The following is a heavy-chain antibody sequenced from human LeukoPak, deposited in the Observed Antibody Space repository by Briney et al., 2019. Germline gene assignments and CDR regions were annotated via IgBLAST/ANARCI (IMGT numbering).Heavy chain of an antibody. CDR2: ISSSSSYI. CDR3: ARRRTTVTTSLDY. J-gene: IGHJ4*02. Sequence: KSGGSLRLSCAASGFTFSSYAMSWVRQAPGKGLQWVSSISSSSSYISYADSVKGRFTISRDNAKNSLYLQMNSLRAEDTAVYYCARRRTTVTTSLDYWGQGTLVTVSS. D-gene: IGHD4-17*01. V-gene: IGHV3-21*01. CDR1: GFTFSSYA.